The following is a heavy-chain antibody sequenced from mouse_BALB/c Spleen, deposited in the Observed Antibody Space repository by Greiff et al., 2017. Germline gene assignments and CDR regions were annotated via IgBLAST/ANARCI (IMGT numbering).Heavy chain of an antibody. D-gene: IGHD2-4*01. CDR1: GFTFSSFG. V-gene: IGHV5-17*02. Sequence: EVQLQESGGGLVQPGGSRKLSCAASGFTFSSFGMHWVRQAPEKGLEWVAYISSGSSTIYYADTVKGRFTISRDNPKNTLFLQMTSLRSEDTAMYYCARSMITTYAMDYWGQGTSVTVSS. J-gene: IGHJ4*01. CDR2: ISSGSSTI. CDR3: ARSMITTYAMDY.